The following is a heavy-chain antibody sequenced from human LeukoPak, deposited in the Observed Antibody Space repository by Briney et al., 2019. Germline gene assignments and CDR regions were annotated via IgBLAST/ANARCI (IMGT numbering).Heavy chain of an antibody. J-gene: IGHJ4*02. CDR2: IYYTGST. Sequence: SETLSLTCSVSGVSLITNYWSWIRQPPGKGLEWIGYIYYTGSTNYNPSLESRVTISVDTSKNTFSLEVTSVTAADTAVYYCARQYCSSTSCSYYFDYWGQGTLVTVSS. CDR1: GVSLITNY. V-gene: IGHV4-59*01. CDR3: ARQYCSSTSCSYYFDY. D-gene: IGHD2-2*01.